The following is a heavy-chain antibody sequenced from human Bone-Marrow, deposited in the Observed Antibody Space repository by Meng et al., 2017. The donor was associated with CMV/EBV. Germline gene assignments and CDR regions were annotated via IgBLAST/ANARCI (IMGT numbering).Heavy chain of an antibody. Sequence: ASVKVSCKASGYTFTSYGISWVRQAPGQGLEWMGWISAYNGNTNYAQKLQGRVTMTTDTSTSTAYMALRSLRSDDPAVYSCARESIVGATIDHAFDIWGQGTMVTGSS. V-gene: IGHV1-18*01. J-gene: IGHJ3*02. D-gene: IGHD1-26*01. CDR3: ARESIVGATIDHAFDI. CDR2: ISAYNGNT. CDR1: GYTFTSYG.